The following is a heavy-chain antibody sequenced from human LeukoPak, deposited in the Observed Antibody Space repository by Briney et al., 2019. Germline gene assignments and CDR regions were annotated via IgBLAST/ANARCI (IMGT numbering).Heavy chain of an antibody. D-gene: IGHD6-19*01. CDR3: ARAAVAGHFDY. Sequence: SSETLSLTCAVYGGSFSGYYWSWIRQPPGKGLEWIGEINHSGSTNYNPSLKSRVTISVDTSKNQFSLKLSSVTAADTAVYYCARAAVAGHFDYWGQGTLVTVSS. CDR1: GGSFSGYY. CDR2: INHSGST. V-gene: IGHV4-34*01. J-gene: IGHJ4*02.